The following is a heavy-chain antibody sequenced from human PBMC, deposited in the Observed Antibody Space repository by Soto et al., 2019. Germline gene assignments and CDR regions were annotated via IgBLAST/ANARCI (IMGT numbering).Heavy chain of an antibody. CDR1: GGSISTGAYY. Sequence: QLQLQESGPGLLKPSETLSLTCTVSGGSISTGAYYWGWIRQPPGKRLEWIGSIYYSGSTYYNPSLKSRVTISVDTSKNQCSLKLSSVTAADTAVYYCARREYDNSGHYYYFDYWGQGTLVTVFS. CDR2: IYYSGST. CDR3: ARREYDNSGHYYYFDY. J-gene: IGHJ4*02. D-gene: IGHD3-22*01. V-gene: IGHV4-39*01.